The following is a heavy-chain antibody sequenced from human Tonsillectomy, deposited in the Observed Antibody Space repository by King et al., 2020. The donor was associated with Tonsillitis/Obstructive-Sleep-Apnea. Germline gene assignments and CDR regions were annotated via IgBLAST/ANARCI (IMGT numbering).Heavy chain of an antibody. CDR3: AAVLWFRELPWGFDY. D-gene: IGHD3-10*01. Sequence: QLVQSGPEVKKPGTSVKVSCQASGFTFTRSAVQWVRQARGQRLEWVGWIAVGSGNTNYAQKFQERVTITRDMSTSTVYMELSSLRPEATAVYYCAAVLWFRELPWGFDYWGQGTLVTVSS. V-gene: IGHV1-58*01. J-gene: IGHJ4*02. CDR1: GFTFTRSA. CDR2: IAVGSGNT.